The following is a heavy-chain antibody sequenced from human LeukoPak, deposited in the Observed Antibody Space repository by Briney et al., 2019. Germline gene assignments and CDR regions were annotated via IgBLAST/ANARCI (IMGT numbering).Heavy chain of an antibody. D-gene: IGHD6-13*01. CDR3: ARQGNGGSGYLEEYFRH. V-gene: IGHV4-39*01. CDR1: GGSISSSSYY. CDR2: IYYSGST. Sequence: PSETLSLTCTVSGGSISSSSYYWGWIRQPPGKGLEWIGSIYYSGSTYYNPSLKSRVTISVDTSKNQFSLKLSSVTAADTAVYYCARQGNGGSGYLEEYFRHWGKGTLVTVS. J-gene: IGHJ1*01.